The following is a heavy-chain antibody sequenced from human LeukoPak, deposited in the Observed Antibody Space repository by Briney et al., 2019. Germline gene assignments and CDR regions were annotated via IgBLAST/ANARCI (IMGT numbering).Heavy chain of an antibody. CDR3: ARGGDIVVVVAATRVNWFDP. V-gene: IGHV4-34*01. Sequence: SETLSLTCAVYGGSFSGYYWSWIRQPPGEGLEWIGEINHSGSTNYNPSLKSRGTISVDTSKNQFSLKLSSVTAADTAVYYCARGGDIVVVVAATRVNWFDPWGQGTLVTVSS. CDR2: INHSGST. CDR1: GGSFSGYY. D-gene: IGHD2-15*01. J-gene: IGHJ5*02.